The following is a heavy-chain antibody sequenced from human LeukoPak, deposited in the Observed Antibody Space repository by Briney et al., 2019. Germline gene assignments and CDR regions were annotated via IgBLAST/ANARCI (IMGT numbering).Heavy chain of an antibody. J-gene: IGHJ4*02. V-gene: IGHV3-53*01. CDR3: TRSGYRHPYHFDS. Sequence: SGGSLRLSCVASGFTFSSNGMHWVRQAPGKGLEWVSVIFTGGGTDHADSVKGRFTISRDNSKNTLSLQMNSLRGEDTAIYYCTRSGYRHPYHFDSWGQGTLVTVSS. CDR2: IFTGGGT. D-gene: IGHD3-22*01. CDR1: GFTFSSNG.